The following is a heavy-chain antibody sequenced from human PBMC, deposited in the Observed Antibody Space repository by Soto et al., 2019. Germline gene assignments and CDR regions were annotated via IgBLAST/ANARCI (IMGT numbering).Heavy chain of an antibody. CDR1: GGTFSSYT. D-gene: IGHD4-17*01. V-gene: IGHV1-69*02. J-gene: IGHJ6*03. CDR2: IIPILGIA. Sequence: QVQLVQSGAEVKKPGSSVKVSCKASGGTFSSYTISWVRQAPGQGLEWMGRIIPILGIANYAQKFQGRVTITADKSTSTAYMELSSLRSEDTAVYYCARGLDDYGDYATPYYYYYMDVWGKGTTVTVSS. CDR3: ARGLDDYGDYATPYYYYYMDV.